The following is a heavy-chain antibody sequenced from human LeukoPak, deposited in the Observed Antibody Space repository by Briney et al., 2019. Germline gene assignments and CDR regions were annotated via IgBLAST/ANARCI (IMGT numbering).Heavy chain of an antibody. J-gene: IGHJ6*02. D-gene: IGHD6-19*01. CDR2: ISFDGSKK. CDR1: GFTFNSYA. Sequence: GTSLRLSCAASGFTFNSYAVRWVRQAPGKGLEWVASISFDGSKKYYADSVKGRFTISRDNSKITHYLQMNSLRPEDTAVYYCARSVQWLAYSYYGMDVWGQGTTVTVSS. V-gene: IGHV3-30*04. CDR3: ARSVQWLAYSYYGMDV.